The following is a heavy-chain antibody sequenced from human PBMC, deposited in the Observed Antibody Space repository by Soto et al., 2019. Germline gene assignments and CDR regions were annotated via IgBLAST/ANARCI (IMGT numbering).Heavy chain of an antibody. J-gene: IGHJ4*02. V-gene: IGHV4-59*01. CDR1: GGSISSYC. Sequence: PSETLSLTCTVSGGSISSYCWSWIRQPPGKGLELIGYIYYSGSTNYNPSLKSRVTISVDTSKNQFSLKLSSVTAADTAVYYCARSDGRYWGQGTLVTVSS. CDR3: ARSDGRY. CDR2: IYYSGST.